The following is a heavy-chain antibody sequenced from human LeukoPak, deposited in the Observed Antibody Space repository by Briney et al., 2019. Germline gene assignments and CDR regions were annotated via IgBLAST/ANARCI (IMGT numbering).Heavy chain of an antibody. V-gene: IGHV5-51*01. CDR2: IYPGGSDS. D-gene: IGHD3-22*01. CDR1: GYSFSTYW. Sequence: GESLKISCKGSGYSFSTYWIGWVRQMPGEGLEWMGIIYPGGSDSRYSPSFQGQVTISVDKSVSTAYLQWSTLKASDSAMYYCAKGVAYYYDRSGYFLPYFDYWGQGTLVTVSS. CDR3: AKGVAYYYDRSGYFLPYFDY. J-gene: IGHJ4*02.